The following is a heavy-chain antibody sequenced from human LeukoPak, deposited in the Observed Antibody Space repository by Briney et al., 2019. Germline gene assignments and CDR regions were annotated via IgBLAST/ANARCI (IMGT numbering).Heavy chain of an antibody. V-gene: IGHV3-73*01. CDR2: IRSKTNTYAT. J-gene: IGHJ4*02. CDR3: SGLRDGYQVSFDY. D-gene: IGHD5-24*01. Sequence: GGSLRLSCAASGFTFSGSSIHWVRQASGQGLEWVGRIRSKTNTYATAYAASVKGRFIISRDDSKNTAYLQMNGLKTEDTAVHYCSGLRDGYQVSFDYWGQGTLVTVSS. CDR1: GFTFSGSS.